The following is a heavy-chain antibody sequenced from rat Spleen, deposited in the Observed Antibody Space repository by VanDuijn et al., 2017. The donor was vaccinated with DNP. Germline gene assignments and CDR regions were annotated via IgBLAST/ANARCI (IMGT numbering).Heavy chain of an antibody. J-gene: IGHJ4*01. CDR3: ARLILRVWGAMDA. V-gene: IGHV5-46*01. D-gene: IGHD1-7*01. CDR1: GFTFSSFP. CDR2: ISTSGGST. Sequence: EVQLVESGGGLVQPGGSMKLSCAASGFTFSSFPMAWVRQAPTKDLEWVASISTSGGSTYYRDSVKGRFTVSRYNAKSTLYLQMDSLRSEDTATYYCARLILRVWGAMDAWGQGTSVTVSS.